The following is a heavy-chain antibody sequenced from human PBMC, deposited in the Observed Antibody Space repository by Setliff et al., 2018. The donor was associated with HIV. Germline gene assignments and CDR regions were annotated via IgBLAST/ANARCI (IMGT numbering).Heavy chain of an antibody. CDR3: ARTRGRALVLYYFDN. J-gene: IGHJ4*02. V-gene: IGHV4-59*01. D-gene: IGHD2-8*01. CDR2: VSYSGST. CDR1: GGSIGGYH. Sequence: SETLSLTCTVSGGSIGGYHWSWVRQPPGRGLDWIGSVSYSGSTSYNPSLDSRVTMSVDSSRDQFSLKLSSVTAADTAVYFCARTRGRALVLYYFDNWGQGRLVTVSS.